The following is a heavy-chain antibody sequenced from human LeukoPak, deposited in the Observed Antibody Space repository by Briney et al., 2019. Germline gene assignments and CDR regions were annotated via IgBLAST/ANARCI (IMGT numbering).Heavy chain of an antibody. J-gene: IGHJ5*02. CDR1: GYTFTSYY. Sequence: ASVKASCKASGYTFTSYYMHWVRQAPGQGLEWMGLINPSGGSTSYAQKFQGRVTMTRDMSTSTVYMELSSLRSEDTAVYYCASQIAASGDWFDPWGQGTLVTVSS. D-gene: IGHD6-25*01. V-gene: IGHV1-46*01. CDR2: INPSGGST. CDR3: ASQIAASGDWFDP.